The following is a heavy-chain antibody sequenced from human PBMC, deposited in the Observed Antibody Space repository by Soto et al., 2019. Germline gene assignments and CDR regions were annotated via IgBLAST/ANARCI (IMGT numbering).Heavy chain of an antibody. V-gene: IGHV3-30-3*01. D-gene: IGHD5-18*01. Sequence: GGSLRLSCAASGFTFSSYAMHWVRQAPGKGLEWVAVISYDGSNKYYADSVKGRFTISRDNSKNTLYLQMNSLRAEDTAVYYCARDRRYSYGPTYYYYYGMDVWGQGTTVTVSS. CDR3: ARDRRYSYGPTYYYYYGMDV. CDR1: GFTFSSYA. CDR2: ISYDGSNK. J-gene: IGHJ6*02.